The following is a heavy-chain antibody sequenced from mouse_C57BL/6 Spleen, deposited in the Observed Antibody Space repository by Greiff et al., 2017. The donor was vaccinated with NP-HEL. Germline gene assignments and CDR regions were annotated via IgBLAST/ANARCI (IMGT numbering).Heavy chain of an antibody. CDR2: ISDGGSYT. D-gene: IGHD3-2*02. CDR3: AREGRQGFDY. Sequence: EVKVVESGGGLVKPGGSLKLSCAASGFTFSSYAMSWVRQTPEKRLEWVATISDGGSYTYYPDNVKGRFTISRDNAKNNLYLQMSHLKSEDTAMYYCAREGRQGFDYWGQGTTLTVSS. CDR1: GFTFSSYA. J-gene: IGHJ2*01. V-gene: IGHV5-4*01.